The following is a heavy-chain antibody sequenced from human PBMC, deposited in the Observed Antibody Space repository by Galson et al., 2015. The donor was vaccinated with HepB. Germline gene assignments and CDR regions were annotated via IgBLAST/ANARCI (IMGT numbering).Heavy chain of an antibody. CDR3: ATREDGHSS. J-gene: IGHJ5*02. CDR2: IKSKIFGGTT. V-gene: IGHV3-15*07. Sequence: SLRLSCATSGFTFSNAWMNWVRQAPGKGLEWVGRIKSKIFGGTTDYAAKLKGRVTISRDDSKGMVYLEMINLKIEDTAVFYCATREDGHSSWGQGTLVTVSS. D-gene: IGHD5-24*01. CDR1: GFTFSNAW.